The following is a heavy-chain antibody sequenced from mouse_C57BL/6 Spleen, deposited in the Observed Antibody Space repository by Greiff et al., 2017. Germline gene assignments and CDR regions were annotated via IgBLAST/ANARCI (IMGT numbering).Heavy chain of an antibody. Sequence: VKLMESGAELVKPGASVKISCKASGYAFSSYWMNWVKQRPGKGLEWIGQIYPGDGDTNYNGKFKGKATLTADKSSSTAYMQLSSLTSEDSAVYFCARDYGSSFDYWGQGTTLTVSS. CDR1: GYAFSSYW. D-gene: IGHD1-1*01. CDR2: IYPGDGDT. V-gene: IGHV1-80*01. CDR3: ARDYGSSFDY. J-gene: IGHJ2*01.